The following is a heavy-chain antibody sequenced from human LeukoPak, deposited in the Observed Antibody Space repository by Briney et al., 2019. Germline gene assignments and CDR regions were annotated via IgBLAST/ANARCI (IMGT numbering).Heavy chain of an antibody. Sequence: PGGSLRLSCAASGFTFSSYAMSWVRQAPGKGLEWVSAISGSGGSTYYADSVKGRFTISRDNAKNQLYLQMNSLRVEDTAVYYCAKISSGYCSGGSCYLDYWGQGTLVTVSS. CDR1: GFTFSSYA. CDR3: AKISSGYCSGGSCYLDY. V-gene: IGHV3-23*01. J-gene: IGHJ4*02. CDR2: ISGSGGST. D-gene: IGHD2-15*01.